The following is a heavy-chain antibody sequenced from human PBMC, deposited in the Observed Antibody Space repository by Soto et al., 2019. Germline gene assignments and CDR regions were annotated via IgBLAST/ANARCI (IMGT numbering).Heavy chain of an antibody. V-gene: IGHV3-23*01. D-gene: IGHD6-19*01. CDR3: ARGDSSGWTYWYFDL. Sequence: EVQLLESGGDLVQPGGSLRLSCAASGFTFSSYDMSWVRQAPGEGLEWVSIITGSGGITYYADSVKGRFTISRDNFKNTLSLQMNSLRAEDTAVYYCARGDSSGWTYWYFDLWGRGTLATVSS. J-gene: IGHJ2*01. CDR2: ITGSGGIT. CDR1: GFTFSSYD.